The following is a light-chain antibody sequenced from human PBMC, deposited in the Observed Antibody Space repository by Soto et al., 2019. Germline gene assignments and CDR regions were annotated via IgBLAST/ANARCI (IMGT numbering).Light chain of an antibody. J-gene: IGKJ2*01. CDR1: QSVSIW. Sequence: DIQMTQSPSTLSASVGDRVTIACRDSQSVSIWLAWYQQKPGKAPRLLIYDAASLKTGVPSRFSGSGSGTNFTLTISSLQPDDFATYYCQYDSSFGQGTKVDIK. CDR3: QYDSS. V-gene: IGKV1-5*01. CDR2: DAA.